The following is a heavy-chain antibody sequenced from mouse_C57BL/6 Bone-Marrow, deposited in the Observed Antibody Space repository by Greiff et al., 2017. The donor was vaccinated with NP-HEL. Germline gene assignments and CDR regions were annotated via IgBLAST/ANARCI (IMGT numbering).Heavy chain of an antibody. CDR1: GYTFTSYW. V-gene: IGHV1-61*01. D-gene: IGHD1-1*01. Sequence: QVHVKQPGAELVRPGSSVKLSCKASGYTFTSYWMEWVKQRPGQGLEWIGNIYPSDSETHYNQKFKDKATLTVDKSSSTAYMQLSSLTSEDSAVYYCARRGLYYGSSYENLYFDVWGTGTTVTVAS. CDR3: ARRGLYYGSSYENLYFDV. J-gene: IGHJ1*03. CDR2: IYPSDSET.